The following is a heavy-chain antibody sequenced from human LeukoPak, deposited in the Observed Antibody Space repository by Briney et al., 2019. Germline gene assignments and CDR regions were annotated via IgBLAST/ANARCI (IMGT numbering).Heavy chain of an antibody. CDR3: ARDKTGMTPYSSSWYGY. D-gene: IGHD6-13*01. CDR1: GGTFSSYA. CDR2: IIPIPGIA. Sequence: SVKVSCKASGGTFSSYAISWVRQAPGQGLEWMGRIIPIPGIANYAQKFQGRVTITADKSTSTAYMELSSLRSEDTAVYYCARDKTGMTPYSSSWYGYWGQGTLVTVSS. J-gene: IGHJ4*02. V-gene: IGHV1-69*04.